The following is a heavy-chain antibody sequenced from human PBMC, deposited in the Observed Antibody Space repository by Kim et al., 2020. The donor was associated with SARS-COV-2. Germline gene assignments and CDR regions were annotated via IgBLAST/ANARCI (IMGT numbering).Heavy chain of an antibody. D-gene: IGHD6-19*01. J-gene: IGHJ3*02. Sequence: GGSLRLSCAASGFTFGDYAMHWVRQAPGKGLEWVSGISWNSGSIGYADSVKGRFTIPRDNAKNSLNLKMKNLRAEDTALYYCAKDIAGAGADVFDMWGQGTMVTVSS. V-gene: IGHV3-9*01. CDR3: AKDIAGAGADVFDM. CDR2: ISWNSGSI. CDR1: GFTFGDYA.